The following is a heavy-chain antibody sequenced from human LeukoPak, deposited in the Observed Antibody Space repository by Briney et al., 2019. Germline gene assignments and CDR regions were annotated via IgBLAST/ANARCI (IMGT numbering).Heavy chain of an antibody. CDR1: GFTFSSYN. J-gene: IGHJ4*02. CDR2: ISTSSSYI. V-gene: IGHV3-21*01. D-gene: IGHD3-10*01. CDR3: AKDLHYGSADY. Sequence: GGSLRLSCAASGFTFSSYNMKWVRQAPGKGLEWVSSISTSSSYIYYADSVKGRFTISRDNAKNSLYLQMNSLRAEDTAVYYCAKDLHYGSADYWGQGTLVTVSS.